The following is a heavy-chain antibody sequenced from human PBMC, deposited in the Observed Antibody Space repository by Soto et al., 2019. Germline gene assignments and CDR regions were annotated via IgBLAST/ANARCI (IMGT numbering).Heavy chain of an antibody. J-gene: IGHJ4*02. CDR2: IIPIFGTA. CDR3: AKKHDYGDLYYFDY. V-gene: IGHV1-69*13. D-gene: IGHD4-17*01. CDR1: GGTFSSYA. Sequence: ASVKVSCKASGGTFSSYAISWVRQAPGQGLEWMGGIIPIFGTANYAQKFQGRVTITADESTSTAYMELSSLRSEDTAVYYCAKKHDYGDLYYFDYWGQGTLVTVSS.